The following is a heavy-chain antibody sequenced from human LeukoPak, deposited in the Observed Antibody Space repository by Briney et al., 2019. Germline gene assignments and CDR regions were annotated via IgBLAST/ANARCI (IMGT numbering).Heavy chain of an antibody. CDR2: IKQDGSEK. J-gene: IGHJ6*02. Sequence: GGSLRLSCAASGFTFSSYWMSWVRQAPGKGLEWVANIKQDGSEKYYVDSVKGRFTISRDNAKNSLYLQMNSLRAEDTAVYYCARVSDYYYYGMDVWGQGATVAVSS. V-gene: IGHV3-7*01. CDR3: ARVSDYYYYGMDV. CDR1: GFTFSSYW.